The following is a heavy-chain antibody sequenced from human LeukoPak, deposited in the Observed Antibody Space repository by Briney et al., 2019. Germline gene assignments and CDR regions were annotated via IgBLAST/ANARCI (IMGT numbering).Heavy chain of an antibody. CDR1: GGTFSSYA. J-gene: IGHJ4*02. CDR3: ARDRGWAGYTYGFYY. D-gene: IGHD5-18*01. Sequence: SVKVSCKASGGTFSSYAISWVRQAPGQGLEWMGGIIPIFGTANYAQKFQGRVTITADESTSTAYMELSSLRSEDTAAYYCARDRGWAGYTYGFYYWGQGTLVTVSS. CDR2: IIPIFGTA. V-gene: IGHV1-69*13.